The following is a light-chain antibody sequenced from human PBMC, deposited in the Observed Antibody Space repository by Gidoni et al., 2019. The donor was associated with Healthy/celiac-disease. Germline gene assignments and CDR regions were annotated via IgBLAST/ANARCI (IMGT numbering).Light chain of an antibody. J-gene: IGKJ3*01. V-gene: IGKV3-11*01. CDR3: QQRSNWPPFT. CDR2: YAS. CDR1: QSVSSY. Sequence: EIVSTQPLATLSLSPVERATLSCRASQSVSSYLAWYKQKPGQAPRLLLYYASNRATGIPAIFSGSGSGTDFTLTISSLKPEDFAVYYCQQRSNWPPFTFXPXTKVDIK.